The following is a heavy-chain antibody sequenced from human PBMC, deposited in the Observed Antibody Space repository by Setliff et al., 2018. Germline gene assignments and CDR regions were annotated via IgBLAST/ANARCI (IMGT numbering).Heavy chain of an antibody. V-gene: IGHV4-59*01. Sequence: TLSLTCTVSGGSISTFYWSWIRQSPEKELEWIAYIHYSGSTNQNPSLKSRVTISLDTPKNQFSLKLSYMTAADTAVYYCARFLDPRDGYQNSPGFDFWGQGALVTSP. J-gene: IGHJ4*02. D-gene: IGHD2-21*01. CDR3: ARFLDPRDGYQNSPGFDF. CDR1: GGSISTFY. CDR2: IHYSGST.